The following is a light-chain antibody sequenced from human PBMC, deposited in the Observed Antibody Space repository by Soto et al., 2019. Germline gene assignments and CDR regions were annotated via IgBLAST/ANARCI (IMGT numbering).Light chain of an antibody. Sequence: QSVLTQPASVSGSPGQSITISCTGTNSDVESYNLVSWFRQHPGEAPKLIVYEGTKRPSGVSNRFSGSKSGNPASLTISGLQAEDEADYFCNSYTSSTSLPYVFGTGTKVTVL. CDR3: NSYTSSTSLPYV. V-gene: IGLV2-14*02. J-gene: IGLJ1*01. CDR1: NSDVESYNL. CDR2: EGT.